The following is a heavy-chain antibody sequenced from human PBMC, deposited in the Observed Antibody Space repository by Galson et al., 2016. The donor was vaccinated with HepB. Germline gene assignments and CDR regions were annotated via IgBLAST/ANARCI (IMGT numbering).Heavy chain of an antibody. CDR2: ISRSSDTI. D-gene: IGHD6-13*01. J-gene: IGHJ5*01. V-gene: IGHV3-48*02. Sequence: SLRLSCATSGFTFSRYAMTWVRQAPGKGLEWVSYISRSSDTIYYADSVKGRFTISRDDAKNSLYLQMSSPRDEDTAVYYCARDSGVAGADDSWGQGTLVAVSS. CDR3: ARDSGVAGADDS. CDR1: GFTFSRYA.